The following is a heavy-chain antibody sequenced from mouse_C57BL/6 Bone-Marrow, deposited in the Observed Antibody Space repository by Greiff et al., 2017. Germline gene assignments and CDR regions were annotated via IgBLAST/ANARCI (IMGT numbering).Heavy chain of an antibody. D-gene: IGHD2-4*01. CDR2: ISSGGSYT. CDR3: ARHGSSMIPFAY. Sequence: VQLKESGGDLVKPGGSLQLSCAASGFTFSSYGMSWVRQTPDKRLEWVATISSGGSYTYYPDSVKGRFTISRDNAKNTLYLQRSSLKSEDTAMYYCARHGSSMIPFAYWGQGTLVTVSA. CDR1: GFTFSSYG. J-gene: IGHJ3*01. V-gene: IGHV5-6*01.